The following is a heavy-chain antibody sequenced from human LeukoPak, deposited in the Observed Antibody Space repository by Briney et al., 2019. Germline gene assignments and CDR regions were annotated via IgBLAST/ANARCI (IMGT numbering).Heavy chain of an antibody. Sequence: NPSQTLSLTCTVSGGSISSGGYYWSWIRQHPGKGLEWIGYIYYSGSTYYNPSLKSRVTISVDTSKNQFSLKLSSVTAADTAVYYCARTSGLRFLEWLPDYNWFDPWGQGILVTVSS. J-gene: IGHJ5*02. CDR2: IYYSGST. CDR1: GGSISSGGYY. V-gene: IGHV4-31*03. D-gene: IGHD3-3*01. CDR3: ARTSGLRFLEWLPDYNWFDP.